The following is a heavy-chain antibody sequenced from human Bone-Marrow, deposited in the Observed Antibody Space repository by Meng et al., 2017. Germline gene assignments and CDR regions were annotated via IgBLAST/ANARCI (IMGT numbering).Heavy chain of an antibody. Sequence: VKLQEWGPGLGKPSGTLSLTCAFSDGSISSSNWWSWVRQPPGKGLEWIGEIYHSGSTNYNPSLKSRVTISVDKSKNQFSLKLSSVTAADTAVYYCARGSSSSWPNFDYWGQGTLVTVSS. CDR1: DGSISSSNW. CDR2: IYHSGST. D-gene: IGHD6-13*01. V-gene: IGHV4-4*02. CDR3: ARGSSSSWPNFDY. J-gene: IGHJ4*02.